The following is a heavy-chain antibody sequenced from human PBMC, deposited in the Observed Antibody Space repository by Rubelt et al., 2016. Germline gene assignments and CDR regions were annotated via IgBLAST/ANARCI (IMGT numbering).Heavy chain of an antibody. Sequence: TFTSYGMSWVRQAPGQGLEWMGWISAYNGNTNYAQKLQGRVTMTTDTSTSTAYMELRSLRSDDTAVYYCASARSSGWYYYYGMDVWGQGTTVTVSS. CDR1: TFTSYG. CDR3: ASARSSGWYYYYGMDV. D-gene: IGHD6-19*01. V-gene: IGHV1-18*01. J-gene: IGHJ6*02. CDR2: ISAYNGNT.